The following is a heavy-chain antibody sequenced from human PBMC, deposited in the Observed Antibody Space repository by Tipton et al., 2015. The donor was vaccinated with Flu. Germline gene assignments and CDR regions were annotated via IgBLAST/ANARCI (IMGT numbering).Heavy chain of an antibody. CDR3: AKVIPEIVAGLDY. Sequence: WVRQPPGKGLEWVSAVSGGGGTRYFADSVKGRITISRDNIKNTLYLQMNSLRAEDTAIYYCAKVIPEIVAGLDYWGQGTLVTVSS. CDR2: VSGGGGTR. V-gene: IGHV3-23*01. J-gene: IGHJ4*02. D-gene: IGHD5-12*01.